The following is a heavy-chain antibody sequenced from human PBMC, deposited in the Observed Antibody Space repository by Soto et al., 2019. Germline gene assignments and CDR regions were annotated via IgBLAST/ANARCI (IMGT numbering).Heavy chain of an antibody. CDR3: ARDEYYDSNNWFEH. V-gene: IGHV4-4*07. CDR2: VYSTGTT. J-gene: IGHJ5*02. Sequence: SETLSLTCTVSGGSIRNYYRSWIRQPAGKGLEWIGRVYSTGTTNYNPSLRSRVAMSVDTSKNQFSLRLDSVTAADTATYFCARDEYYDSNNWFEHWGLGTLVTVSS. D-gene: IGHD3-22*01. CDR1: GGSIRNYY.